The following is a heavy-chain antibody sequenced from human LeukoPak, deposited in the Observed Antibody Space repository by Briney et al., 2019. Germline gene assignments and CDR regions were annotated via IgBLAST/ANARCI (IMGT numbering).Heavy chain of an antibody. CDR3: ARDNSVRDEAWWFNP. CDR2: ISPSGGST. V-gene: IGHV1-46*01. J-gene: IGHJ5*02. CDR1: GYTFTSNY. D-gene: IGHD5-24*01. Sequence: ASVKVSCKAFGYTFTSNYMHWVRQAPGQGPEWMGGISPSGGSTTYAQKFQGRVTLTRDMSTSTDYLELSSVRSEDTGVYHCARDNSVRDEAWWFNPWGQGTLVTVSS.